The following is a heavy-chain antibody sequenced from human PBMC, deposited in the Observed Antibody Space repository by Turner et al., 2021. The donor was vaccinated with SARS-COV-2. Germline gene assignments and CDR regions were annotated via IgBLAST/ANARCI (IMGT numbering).Heavy chain of an antibody. J-gene: IGHJ4*02. V-gene: IGHV3-53*01. Sequence: EVQLVESGGGLIQPGGSLRLSCAASGFTVSSNYMSWVRQAPGKGLEWVSVIYSGGSTFYADSVKGRFTISRDNTKNTLYLQMNSLRAEDTAVYYCARDLGGLRFDYWGQGTLVTVSS. CDR1: GFTVSSNY. CDR3: ARDLGGLRFDY. CDR2: IYSGGST. D-gene: IGHD2-15*01.